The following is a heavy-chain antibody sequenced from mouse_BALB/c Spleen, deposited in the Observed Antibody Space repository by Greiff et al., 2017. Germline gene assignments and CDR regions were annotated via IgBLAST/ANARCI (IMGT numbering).Heavy chain of an antibody. V-gene: IGHV5-9-4*01. CDR1: GFTFSSYA. J-gene: IGHJ4*01. CDR3: ARYGTAMDY. Sequence: EVKLVESGGGLVKPGGSLKLSCAASGFTFSSYAMSWVRQSPEKRLEWVAEISSGGSYTYYPDTVTGRFTISRDNAKNTLYLEMSSLRSEDTAMYYCARYGTAMDYWGQGTSVTVSS. CDR2: ISSGGSYT. D-gene: IGHD2-1*01.